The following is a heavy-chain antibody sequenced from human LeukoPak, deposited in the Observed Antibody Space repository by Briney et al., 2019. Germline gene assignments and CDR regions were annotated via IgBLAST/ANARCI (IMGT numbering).Heavy chain of an antibody. CDR3: ARAPRGFQWFVEY. CDR1: GFIFSDYA. Sequence: PGGSLRLSYATSGFIFSDYAMTWVRQAPGKGLEWVSDISGDGGKTYHTDSVKGRFTISRDSSKNMLYLQVNSLRAEDTAVYYCARAPRGFQWFVEYWGQGTLVTVSS. D-gene: IGHD3-22*01. CDR2: ISGDGGKT. V-gene: IGHV3-23*01. J-gene: IGHJ4*02.